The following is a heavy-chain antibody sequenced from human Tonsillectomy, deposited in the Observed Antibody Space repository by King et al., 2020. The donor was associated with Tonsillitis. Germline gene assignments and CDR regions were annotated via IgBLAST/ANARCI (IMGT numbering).Heavy chain of an antibody. J-gene: IGHJ4*02. CDR2: IWYDGSNT. D-gene: IGHD3-22*01. CDR1: GFSFSNYG. Sequence: VQMVESGGGVVQPGRSLRLSCAASGFSFSNYGMHWVRQAPGKRLDWVALIWYDGSNTYYTDSVKGRFTISRDNSKNTLYLQMNSLSAEDTAVYYCAKDFDSSGYVPEFWGQGTLVIVSS. V-gene: IGHV3-33*06. CDR3: AKDFDSSGYVPEF.